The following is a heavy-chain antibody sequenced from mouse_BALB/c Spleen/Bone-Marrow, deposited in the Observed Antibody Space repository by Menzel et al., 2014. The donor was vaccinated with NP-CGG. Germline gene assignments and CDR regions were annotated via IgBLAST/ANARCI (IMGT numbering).Heavy chain of an antibody. J-gene: IGHJ1*01. V-gene: IGHV5-4*02. CDR2: ISDGGSYT. D-gene: IGHD1-1*01. CDR1: GFTFSDYY. CDR3: AREYGTSYDYYFDV. Sequence: EVKLMESGGGLVKPGGSLKLSCAASGFTFSDYYMYWVRQTPEKRLEWVATISDGGSYTYYPDSVKGRFTVSRDNAKNNLYLQMSSLKSEDTATYYCAREYGTSYDYYFDVWGAGTTVTVSS.